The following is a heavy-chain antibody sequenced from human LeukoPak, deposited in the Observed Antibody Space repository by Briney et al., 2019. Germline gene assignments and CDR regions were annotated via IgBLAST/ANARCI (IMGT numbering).Heavy chain of an antibody. Sequence: ASVKVSCKASGYTFTGSYMHWVRQAPGQGLEWMGWINPNSGGTNYAQKFQGRVTMTRDTSISTAYMELSRLRSDDTAVYYCAKLQWELLYFDYWGQGTLVTVSS. J-gene: IGHJ4*02. CDR2: INPNSGGT. CDR3: AKLQWELLYFDY. D-gene: IGHD1-26*01. V-gene: IGHV1-2*02. CDR1: GYTFTGSY.